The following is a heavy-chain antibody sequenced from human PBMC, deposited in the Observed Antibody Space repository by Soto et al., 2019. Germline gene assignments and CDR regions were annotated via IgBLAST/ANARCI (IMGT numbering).Heavy chain of an antibody. J-gene: IGHJ4*02. CDR3: ASQLLTIGSFDY. D-gene: IGHD2-2*01. CDR1: GFTFNNYA. V-gene: IGHV3-30-3*01. CDR2: ISYDGSNK. Sequence: GGSLRLSCAASGFTFNNYAVHWVRQAPGKGLEWVAIISYDGSNKYYADSVKGRFTISRDNSKNTLCLQMNSLRAEDTAVYYCASQLLTIGSFDYWGQGTLVTVSS.